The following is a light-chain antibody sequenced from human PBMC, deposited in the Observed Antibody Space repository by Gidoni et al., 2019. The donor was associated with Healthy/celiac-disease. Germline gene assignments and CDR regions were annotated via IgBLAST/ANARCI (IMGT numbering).Light chain of an antibody. J-gene: IGKJ4*01. Sequence: DIQMTQSPSSLSASVGDRVTITCQASQDISNYLNWYLQKPGKAPKLLIYDASNLETGVPSRFSGSGSGTDFTFTISSLQPEDIAAYYCQQYGNLPLTFGGGTKVEIK. CDR3: QQYGNLPLT. V-gene: IGKV1-33*01. CDR2: DAS. CDR1: QDISNY.